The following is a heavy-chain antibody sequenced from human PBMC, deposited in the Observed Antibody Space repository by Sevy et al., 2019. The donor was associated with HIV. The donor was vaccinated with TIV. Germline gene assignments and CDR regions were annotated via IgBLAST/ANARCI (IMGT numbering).Heavy chain of an antibody. V-gene: IGHV3-23*01. CDR1: GFTFSKYS. Sequence: GGSLRLSCEASGFTFSKYSMSWVRQAPGKGLEWVSTFSFGCGRINYADSVKGRFTISRDDSKNTLYLQMNSLRAEDTALDYCAREGCTKPHDYWGQGTLVTVSS. D-gene: IGHD2-8*01. J-gene: IGHJ4*02. CDR3: AREGCTKPHDY. CDR2: FSFGCGRI.